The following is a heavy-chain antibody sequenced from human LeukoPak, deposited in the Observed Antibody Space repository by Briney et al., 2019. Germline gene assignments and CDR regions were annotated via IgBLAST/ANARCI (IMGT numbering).Heavy chain of an antibody. J-gene: IGHJ4*02. D-gene: IGHD6-13*01. CDR3: ARHDSSWYSGYFDY. Sequence: SEILSLTCTVSGGSISSYYWSWIRQPAGKGLEWIGRIYTSGSTNYNPSLKSRVTMSVDTSKNQFSLKLSSVTAADTAVYYCARHDSSWYSGYFDYWGQGTLVTVSS. CDR1: GGSISSYY. V-gene: IGHV4-4*07. CDR2: IYTSGST.